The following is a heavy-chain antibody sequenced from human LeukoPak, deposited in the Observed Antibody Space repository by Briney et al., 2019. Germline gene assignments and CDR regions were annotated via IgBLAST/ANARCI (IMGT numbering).Heavy chain of an antibody. CDR3: ATAIQLWLTPVY. CDR2: FDPEDGET. CDR1: GYTLTELS. Sequence: ASVKVSCKVSGYTLTELSMHWVRQAPGKGLEWMGGFDPEDGETIYAQKFQGRVTMTEDTSTDTAYMELSSLRSEDTAVYYCATAIQLWLTPVYWGQGTLVTVSS. D-gene: IGHD5-18*01. V-gene: IGHV1-24*01. J-gene: IGHJ4*02.